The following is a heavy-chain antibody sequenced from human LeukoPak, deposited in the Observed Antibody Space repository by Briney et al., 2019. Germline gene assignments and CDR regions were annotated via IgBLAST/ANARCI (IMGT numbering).Heavy chain of an antibody. CDR3: ASMMATTIYGMDV. CDR2: IYSGGST. Sequence: GGSLRLSCAASGFTVSSNYMSWVRQAPGKGLEWVSVIYSGGSTYYADSVKGRFTISRDNSTNTLYLQMNSLRAEDTAVYYCASMMATTIYGMDVWGQGTTVTVSS. J-gene: IGHJ6*02. V-gene: IGHV3-66*01. CDR1: GFTVSSNY. D-gene: IGHD5-24*01.